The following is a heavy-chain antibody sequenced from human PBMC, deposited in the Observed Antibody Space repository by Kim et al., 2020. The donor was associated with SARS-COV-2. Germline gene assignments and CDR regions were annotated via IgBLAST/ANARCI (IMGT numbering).Heavy chain of an antibody. J-gene: IGHJ4*02. Sequence: KYYADSLKGRFTISRDNAKKSLYLQMNSLRAEDTAVYYCARCPRAGEVDYWGQGTLVTVSS. D-gene: IGHD7-27*01. V-gene: IGHV3-21*01. CDR3: ARCPRAGEVDY. CDR2: K.